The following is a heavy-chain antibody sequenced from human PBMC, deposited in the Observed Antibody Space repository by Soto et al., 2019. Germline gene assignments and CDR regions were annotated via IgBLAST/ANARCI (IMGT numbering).Heavy chain of an antibody. CDR2: IYYSGST. Sequence: PSETLSLTCTVSGGSISSGDYYWSWIRQPPGKGLGWIGYIYYSGSTYYNPSLKSRVTISVDTSKNQFSLKLSSVTAADTAVYYCARAMSMVRGVIIKGWFDPWGQGTRVAVSS. V-gene: IGHV4-30-4*01. CDR1: GGSISSGDYY. J-gene: IGHJ5*02. CDR3: ARAMSMVRGVIIKGWFDP. D-gene: IGHD3-10*01.